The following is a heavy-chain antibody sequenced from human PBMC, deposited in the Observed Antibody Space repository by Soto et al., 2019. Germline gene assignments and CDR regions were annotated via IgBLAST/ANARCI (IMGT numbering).Heavy chain of an antibody. CDR2: IVPMYGTI. Sequence: QVQLVQSGAEVKKPGSSVKVSCKASGGTLNSYGITWVRQVPGQGLEWLAGIVPMYGTIKYGRELPDRMRITVDKGTDTAYLDLTSLRAEDTAVYYCARSRSVPRDMYYGSWSSLDYWGQGTLVTVSS. J-gene: IGHJ4*02. V-gene: IGHV1-69*06. D-gene: IGHD3-10*01. CDR3: ARSRSVPRDMYYGSWSSLDY. CDR1: GGTLNSYG.